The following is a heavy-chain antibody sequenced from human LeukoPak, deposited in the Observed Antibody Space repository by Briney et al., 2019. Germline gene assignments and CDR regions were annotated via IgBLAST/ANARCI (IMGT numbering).Heavy chain of an antibody. D-gene: IGHD3-9*01. V-gene: IGHV3-23*01. CDR3: AKDGGPPHVLRYSRGLDV. CDR2: ISGSGGRT. J-gene: IGHJ6*02. CDR1: GFTFSSYA. Sequence: PGGSLRLSCAASGFTFSSYAMSWVRQAPGKGLEWVSGISGSGGRTDYADSVKGRLIISRDNSKNTVYVQMNSLRAEDTAVYYCAKDGGPPHVLRYSRGLDVWGPGATVIVSS.